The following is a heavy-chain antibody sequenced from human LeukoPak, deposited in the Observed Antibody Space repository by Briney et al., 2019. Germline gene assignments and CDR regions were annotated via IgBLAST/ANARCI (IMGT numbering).Heavy chain of an antibody. J-gene: IGHJ4*02. V-gene: IGHV3-30-3*01. Sequence: GRSLRLSCAASGFTFSSYAMHWVRQAPGKGLEWVAVISYDGSNKYYADSVKGRFTISRDNSKNTLYLQMNSLRAEDTAVYYCARDYEDSGYDLAYWGQGTLVTVSS. CDR1: GFTFSSYA. CDR2: ISYDGSNK. CDR3: ARDYEDSGYDLAY. D-gene: IGHD5-12*01.